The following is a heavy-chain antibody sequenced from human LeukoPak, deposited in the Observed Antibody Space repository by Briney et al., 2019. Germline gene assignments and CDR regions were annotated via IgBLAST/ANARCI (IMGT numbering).Heavy chain of an antibody. CDR2: IYYGGST. CDR1: GGSISSNSYY. V-gene: IGHV4-39*01. Sequence: PSETLSLTCTVSGGSISSNSYYWVWQPPPPGMEWVGIVSIYYGGSTYYPPSLKSRVTISVDTSKNQFSLRLNSVTAADTALYYCARHTSMVRGVMKYYFECWGQGALATV. J-gene: IGHJ4*02. CDR3: ARHTSMVRGVMKYYFEC. D-gene: IGHD3-10*01.